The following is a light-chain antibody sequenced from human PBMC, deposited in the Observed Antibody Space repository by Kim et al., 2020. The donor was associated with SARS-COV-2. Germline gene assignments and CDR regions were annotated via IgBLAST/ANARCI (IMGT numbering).Light chain of an antibody. CDR2: ASS. CDR3: QQYDNYPVT. J-gene: IGKJ2*01. CDR1: VSCRYL. Sequence: RPSVSCRYLAGLHQQNTGEPPHLVIYASSRFGGGVPSMFSGSGSGAEFTLTINSLQPDDFATYYCQQYDNYPVTFGQGTKLEI. V-gene: IGKV1-5*01.